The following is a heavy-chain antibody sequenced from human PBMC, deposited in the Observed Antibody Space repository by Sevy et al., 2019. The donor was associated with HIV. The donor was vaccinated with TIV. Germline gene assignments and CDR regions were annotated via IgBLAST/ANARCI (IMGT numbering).Heavy chain of an antibody. V-gene: IGHV3-30*04. D-gene: IGHD2-2*01. CDR2: ISYDGRSK. Sequence: GGSLRLSCAASGFTFSSYAMHWVRQAPGKGLEWVAVISYDGRSKYYGDSVKGRFTISRDSSENTLYLQLNSLRHEDTAVYHCARELHQLLSGSVFDFWGQGTMVTVSS. CDR3: ARELHQLLSGSVFDF. CDR1: GFTFSSYA. J-gene: IGHJ3*01.